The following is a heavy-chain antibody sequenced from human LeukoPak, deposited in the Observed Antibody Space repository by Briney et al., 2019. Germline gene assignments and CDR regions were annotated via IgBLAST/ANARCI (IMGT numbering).Heavy chain of an antibody. V-gene: IGHV4-59*01. CDR2: IYYSGSI. CDR3: ARDKVPGDF. Sequence: SETLSLTCTVSGGSISRYYWSGIRQPPGKGLEWIGYIYYSGSINYNPSLKSRVTISVDTSKNQFSLKLSSVTAADTAVYYCARDKVPGDFWGPGTLVTVSS. CDR1: GGSISRYY. J-gene: IGHJ4*02.